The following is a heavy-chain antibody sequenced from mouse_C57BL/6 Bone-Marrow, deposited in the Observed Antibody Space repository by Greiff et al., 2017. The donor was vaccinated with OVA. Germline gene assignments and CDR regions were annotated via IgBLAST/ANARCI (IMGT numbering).Heavy chain of an antibody. Sequence: VQLQQSGPELVKPGASVKISCKASGYAFSSSWMNWVKQRPGKGLEWIGRIYPGDGDTNYNGKFKGKATLTADKSSSTAYMRLSSLTSEDSAVYFCARLSTVVARFDYWGQGTTLTVSS. CDR1: GYAFSSSW. CDR3: ARLSTVVARFDY. D-gene: IGHD1-1*01. J-gene: IGHJ2*01. V-gene: IGHV1-82*01. CDR2: IYPGDGDT.